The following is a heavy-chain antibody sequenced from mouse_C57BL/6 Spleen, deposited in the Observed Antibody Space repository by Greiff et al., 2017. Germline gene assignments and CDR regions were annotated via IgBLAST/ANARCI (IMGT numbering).Heavy chain of an antibody. J-gene: IGHJ1*03. CDR2: ISSGGDYI. V-gene: IGHV5-9-1*02. CDR1: GFTFSSYA. D-gene: IGHD1-1*01. CDR3: TITTVIYWYFDV. Sequence: VQLKESGEGLVKPGGSLKLSCAASGFTFSSYAMSWVRQTPEKRLEWVAYISSGGDYIYYADTVKGRFTISRDNARNTLYLQMSSLKSEDTAMYYCTITTVIYWYFDVWGTGTTVTVSS.